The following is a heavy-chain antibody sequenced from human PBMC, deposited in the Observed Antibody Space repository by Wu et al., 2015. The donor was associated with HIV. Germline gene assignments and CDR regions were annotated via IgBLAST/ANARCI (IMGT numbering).Heavy chain of an antibody. CDR1: GYTFTGYY. V-gene: IGHV1-2*02. D-gene: IGHD4-23*01. J-gene: IGHJ6*03. Sequence: QVQLVQSGAEVKKPGASVKVSCKASGYTFTGYYMHWVRQAPGQGLEWMGWINPNSGGTNYAQKFQGRVTMTRDTSISTAYMELSRLRSDDTAVYYCARGPTTVEHYYYYMDVWGKGTTVTVSS. CDR3: ARGPTTVEHYYYYMDV. CDR2: INPNSGGT.